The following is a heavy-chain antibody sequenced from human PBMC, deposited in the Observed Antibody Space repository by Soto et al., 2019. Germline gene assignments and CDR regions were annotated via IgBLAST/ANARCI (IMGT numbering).Heavy chain of an antibody. V-gene: IGHV1-69*12. J-gene: IGHJ4*02. CDR2: IIPIFGTA. CDR3: VRAGVDIVLVPAGGLEY. Sequence: QVQLVQSGAEVKKPGSSVKVSCKASGGTFSSYAISWVRQSPGQGLEWMGGIIPIFGTANYAQKFQGRVTITADESTSTAYMELSRLRSEDTAVYYCVRAGVDIVLVPAGGLEYWGQGTLVTVSS. CDR1: GGTFSSYA. D-gene: IGHD2-2*03.